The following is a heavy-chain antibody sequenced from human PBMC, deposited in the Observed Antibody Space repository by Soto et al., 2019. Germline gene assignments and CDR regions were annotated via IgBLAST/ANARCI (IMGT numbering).Heavy chain of an antibody. Sequence: AVKVSCKASGCTFSTCGISWVRQAPGQGLEWMGGIIPFFGTARYSQKFGDRITITADESTNTVYMDLRSLTSEDTAIYYCAKSAPMDAGDKYYYDFWGQGALVTVSS. V-gene: IGHV1-69*13. CDR1: GCTFSTCG. D-gene: IGHD4-17*01. CDR3: AKSAPMDAGDKYYYDF. CDR2: IIPFFGTA. J-gene: IGHJ4*02.